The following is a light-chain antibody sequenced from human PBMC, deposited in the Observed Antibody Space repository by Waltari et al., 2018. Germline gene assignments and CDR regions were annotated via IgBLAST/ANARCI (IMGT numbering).Light chain of an antibody. Sequence: EVVLTQSPVTLSLSPGERATLSCRAIQSVGSNQLSWFQQRPGQAPRLVIYGASSRATGIPDRFRGSGSGTDFTLTISRLEPEDCGVFYCQQYGSSPWTFGQGTKVEIK. J-gene: IGKJ1*01. V-gene: IGKV3-20*01. CDR2: GAS. CDR3: QQYGSSPWT. CDR1: QSVGSNQ.